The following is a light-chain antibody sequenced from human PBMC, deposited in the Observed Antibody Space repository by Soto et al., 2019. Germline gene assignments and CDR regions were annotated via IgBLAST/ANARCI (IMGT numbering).Light chain of an antibody. J-gene: IGKJ4*01. Sequence: DIVLTQSPGTLSLSPGERATLSCRASQSVTNNYLAWYQQHPGQTPRLLISGASNRATGIPDRFSGSGSGTDFTLTINRLEPEDFAVYYCQQYASSPLTFGGGSKVEI. CDR1: QSVTNNY. CDR2: GAS. CDR3: QQYASSPLT. V-gene: IGKV3-20*01.